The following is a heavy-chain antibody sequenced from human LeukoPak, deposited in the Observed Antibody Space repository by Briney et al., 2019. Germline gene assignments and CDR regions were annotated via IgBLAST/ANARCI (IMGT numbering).Heavy chain of an antibody. D-gene: IGHD5-12*01. J-gene: IGHJ4*02. CDR3: ARHRGTDSGYDPFDY. CDR1: GDSISSYY. CDR2: IYYSGST. Sequence: SETLSLTCTVSGDSISSYYWSWIRQPPGKGLEWIGYIYYSGSTNYNPSLKSRVTISVDTSKNQFSLKLSSVTAADTAVYYCARHRGTDSGYDPFDYWGQGTLVTVS. V-gene: IGHV4-59*08.